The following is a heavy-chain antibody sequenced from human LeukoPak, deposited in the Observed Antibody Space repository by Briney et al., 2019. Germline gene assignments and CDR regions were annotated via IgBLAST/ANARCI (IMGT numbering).Heavy chain of an antibody. CDR2: IYISGST. D-gene: IGHD1-1*01. Sequence: PSETLSLTCTVSGGSISYFYWSWIRQPAGKGLEWIGRIYISGSTNYNPSLKSRVTMSVDTSKNQFSLKLSSVTAADTAVYYCARDRGTWNDDGFDYWGQGTLVTVSS. V-gene: IGHV4-4*07. CDR1: GGSISYFY. J-gene: IGHJ4*02. CDR3: ARDRGTWNDDGFDY.